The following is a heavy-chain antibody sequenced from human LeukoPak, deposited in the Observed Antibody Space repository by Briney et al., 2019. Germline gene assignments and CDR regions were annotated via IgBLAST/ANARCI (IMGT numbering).Heavy chain of an antibody. D-gene: IGHD1-1*01. J-gene: IGHJ5*02. CDR1: GDSVSNDRYY. Sequence: SETLSLTCTVSGDSVSNDRYYWTWIRQSPGKGLEWIAYIRYSGHTNYNPSLDTRVTISLDASKNQLSLRLYSVTAADKAMYYCARYNWNTWFDPWGQGALVTVSS. CDR2: IRYSGHT. V-gene: IGHV4-61*01. CDR3: ARYNWNTWFDP.